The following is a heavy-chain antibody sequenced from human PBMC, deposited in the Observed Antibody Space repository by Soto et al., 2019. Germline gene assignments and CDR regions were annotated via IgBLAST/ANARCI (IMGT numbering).Heavy chain of an antibody. J-gene: IGHJ4*02. CDR2: MYHGGRT. V-gene: IGHV4-59*02. CDR3: ARDPGYCTNGVCPIFDF. D-gene: IGHD2-8*01. CDR1: GESVTNYF. Sequence: SENLSLTCTVSGESVTNYFWSWMRQPPGKGLEWIGHMYHGGRTNYSPSLKSRVTMSLDSSKNQFSLNLSSVTAADTAVYFCARDPGYCTNGVCPIFDFWGQGVLVTVSS.